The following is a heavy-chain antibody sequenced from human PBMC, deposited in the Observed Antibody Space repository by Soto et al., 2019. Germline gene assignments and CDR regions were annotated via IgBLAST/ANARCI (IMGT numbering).Heavy chain of an antibody. D-gene: IGHD3-22*01. Sequence: GGSLRLSCAASGFTFSSYWMHWVRQAPGKGLVWVSRINSDGSSTSYADSVKGRFTISGDNAKNSLSLQMNSLRAEDTALYYCAKDYDSSGHYYYFDFWGQGTQVTVSS. CDR1: GFTFSSYW. CDR3: AKDYDSSGHYYYFDF. V-gene: IGHV3-74*01. CDR2: INSDGSST. J-gene: IGHJ4*02.